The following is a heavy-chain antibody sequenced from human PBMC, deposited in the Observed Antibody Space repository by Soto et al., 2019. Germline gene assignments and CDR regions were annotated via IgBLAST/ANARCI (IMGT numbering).Heavy chain of an antibody. J-gene: IGHJ6*03. Sequence: PSETLSLTCTVSGGSISSYYWSWIRQPPGKGLEWIGYIYYSGSTNYNPSLKSRVTISVDTSKNQFSLKLSSVTAADTAVYYCARVRSTDGSGIFIGKKSYYYYMDVWGKGTTVTVSS. CDR3: ARVRSTDGSGIFIGKKSYYYYMDV. V-gene: IGHV4-59*01. CDR1: GGSISSYY. CDR2: IYYSGST. D-gene: IGHD3-10*01.